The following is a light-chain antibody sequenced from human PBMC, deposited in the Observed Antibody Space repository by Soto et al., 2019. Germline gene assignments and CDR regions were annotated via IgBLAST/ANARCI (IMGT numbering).Light chain of an antibody. J-gene: IGKJ2*01. Sequence: EIVLTQSPGTLSLSPGERATLSCRASQSVSSSYLAWYQQKPGQAPRLLIYGASSRATGIPDRFSGSGSGTDFTLTISRLEPEYFAVYYCQQYGSSPRMYTFGQGTKLESK. CDR2: GAS. CDR1: QSVSSSY. V-gene: IGKV3-20*01. CDR3: QQYGSSPRMYT.